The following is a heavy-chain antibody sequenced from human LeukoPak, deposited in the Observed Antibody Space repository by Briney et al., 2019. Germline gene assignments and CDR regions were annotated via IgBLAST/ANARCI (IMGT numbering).Heavy chain of an antibody. Sequence: ASVKVSCKASGFTFISSVMKWVRQARGQRLEWIGWIVVYSGNTNYAQKFQERVTITRDMSTSTAYMELSSLTSEDTAVYYCAAERHDSSGYYYFDYWGQGTLVTVSS. J-gene: IGHJ4*02. CDR2: IVVYSGNT. D-gene: IGHD3-22*01. CDR1: GFTFISSV. V-gene: IGHV1-58*02. CDR3: AAERHDSSGYYYFDY.